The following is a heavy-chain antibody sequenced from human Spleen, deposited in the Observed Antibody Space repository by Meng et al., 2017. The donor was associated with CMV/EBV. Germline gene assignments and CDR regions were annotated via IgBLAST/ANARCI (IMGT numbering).Heavy chain of an antibody. CDR1: GGSLDNSDYF. V-gene: IGHV4-39*07. CDR2: VRYSGTA. D-gene: IGHD1-7*01. Sequence: QGQLQQWGAGLLKPSETLSLTCTVSGGSLDNSDYFWDWIRQPPGKGLEWIGSVRYSGTAYYNPSLKSRVTISVDTSKNQFSLKLSSVTAADTAVYYCARGRINWNYGIDYWGQGTLVTVSS. J-gene: IGHJ4*02. CDR3: ARGRINWNYGIDY.